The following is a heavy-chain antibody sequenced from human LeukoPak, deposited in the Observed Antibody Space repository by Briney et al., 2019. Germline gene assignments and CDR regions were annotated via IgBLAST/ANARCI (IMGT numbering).Heavy chain of an antibody. D-gene: IGHD3-10*01. CDR2: ISSSGSTI. CDR3: ARWFGEAYGMDV. CDR1: GFTFSSYE. Sequence: GGSLRLSCAASGFTFSSYEMNWVRQAPGKGLEWVSYISSSGSTICYADSVKGRFTISRDNAKNSLYLQMNSLRAEDTAVYYCARWFGEAYGMDVWGQGTTVTVSS. J-gene: IGHJ6*02. V-gene: IGHV3-48*03.